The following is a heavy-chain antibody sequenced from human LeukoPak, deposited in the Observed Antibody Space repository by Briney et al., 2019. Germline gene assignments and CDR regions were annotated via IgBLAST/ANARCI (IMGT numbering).Heavy chain of an antibody. D-gene: IGHD3-22*01. CDR3: ARDGGPPPYDRTRWYYYMDV. CDR1: GFTFSSYW. Sequence: PGGSLRLSCAASGFTFSSYWMSGVRQAPGKGLEWVANIKQDGSEKYYVDSVKGRFTISRDNAKNSLYLQMNSLRAEDTAVYYCARDGGPPPYDRTRWYYYMDVWGKGTTVTVSS. CDR2: IKQDGSEK. V-gene: IGHV3-7*01. J-gene: IGHJ6*03.